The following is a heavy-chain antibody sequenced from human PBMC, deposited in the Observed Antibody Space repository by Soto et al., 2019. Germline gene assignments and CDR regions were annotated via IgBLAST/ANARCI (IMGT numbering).Heavy chain of an antibody. V-gene: IGHV5-10-1*01. CDR1: AYSFTSYW. CDR2: IDPSDSYT. CDR3: ASSYCGGDGYFHRYYYYGMDV. Sequence: GPSLKISSKRSAYSFTSYWISWVRQMPGKGLEWMGRIDPSDSYTNYSPSFQGHVTISADKSISTAYLQWSSLKASDTAMYYCASSYCGGDGYFHRYYYYGMDVWGQGTTVTVSS. D-gene: IGHD2-21*02. J-gene: IGHJ6*02.